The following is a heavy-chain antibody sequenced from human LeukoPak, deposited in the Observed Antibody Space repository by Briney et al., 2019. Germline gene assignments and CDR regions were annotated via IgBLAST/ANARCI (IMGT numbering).Heavy chain of an antibody. V-gene: IGHV1-2*02. D-gene: IGHD2-2*01. CDR1: GYTFTDYY. Sequence: ASVTVSCKASGYTFTDYYVHWVRQAPGQGLEWMGWINPNSGGTEYAQKFQGRVTITRDTSISPAYMDLRRLGYDDTAMYYCARDHCTRNSCYEDLYYGMDVWGQGTTVTVSS. J-gene: IGHJ6*02. CDR3: ARDHCTRNSCYEDLYYGMDV. CDR2: INPNSGGT.